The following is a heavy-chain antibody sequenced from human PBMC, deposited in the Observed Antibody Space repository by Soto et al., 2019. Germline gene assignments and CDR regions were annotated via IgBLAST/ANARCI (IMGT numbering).Heavy chain of an antibody. J-gene: IGHJ6*02. D-gene: IGHD2-2*01. CDR3: ASLEGYCSSTSCYACIAYGMDV. CDR1: GGSISSSSYY. V-gene: IGHV4-39*01. CDR2: IYYSGST. Sequence: QLQLQESGPGLVKPSETLSLTCTVSGGSISSSSYYWGWIRQPPGKGLEWIGSIYYSGSTYYNPSRKSRVTISVDTSKSQFSLKLSSVTAADTAVYYCASLEGYCSSTSCYACIAYGMDVWGQGTTVTVSS.